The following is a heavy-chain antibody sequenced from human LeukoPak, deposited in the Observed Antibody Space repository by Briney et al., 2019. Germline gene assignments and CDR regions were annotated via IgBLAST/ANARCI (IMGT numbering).Heavy chain of an antibody. CDR1: GGSISSGGYY. CDR2: IYYSGST. V-gene: IGHV4-31*03. D-gene: IGHD6-13*01. CDR3: ARGVYIAAAQYAY. J-gene: IGHJ4*02. Sequence: SETLSLTCTVSGGSISSGGYYWSWIRQHPGKGLEWIGYIYYSGSTYYNPSLKSRVTISVDTPKNQFSLKLSSVTAADTAVYYCARGVYIAAAQYAYWGQGTLVTVSS.